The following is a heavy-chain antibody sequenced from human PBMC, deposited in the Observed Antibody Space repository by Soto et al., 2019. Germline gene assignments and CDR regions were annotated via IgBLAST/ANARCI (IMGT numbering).Heavy chain of an antibody. D-gene: IGHD5-18*01. Sequence: PGGSLRLSCAASGFTFSSYAMSWVRQAPGKGLEWVSAISGSGGSTYYADSVKGRFTISRDNSKNTLYLQMNSLRAEDTAVYYCAKSSPRGYSYGSLDYYYGMDVWGQGTTVTVSS. CDR2: ISGSGGST. V-gene: IGHV3-23*01. J-gene: IGHJ6*02. CDR1: GFTFSSYA. CDR3: AKSSPRGYSYGSLDYYYGMDV.